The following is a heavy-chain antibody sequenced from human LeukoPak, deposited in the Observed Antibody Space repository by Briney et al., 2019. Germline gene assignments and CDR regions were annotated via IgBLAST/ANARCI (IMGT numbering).Heavy chain of an antibody. CDR3: ARDNIVDIVATIMYVDS. Sequence: SETLSLTCSVSGGSISRSNYYWDWIRQPPGKGLEWIGSIYYSGTTNYNPSLKSRVTISVDTSKNQFSLKLSTVTAADTAVYYCARDNIVDIVATIMYVDSWGQGTMVTVSS. V-gene: IGHV4-39*07. D-gene: IGHD5-12*01. CDR1: GGSISRSNYY. CDR2: IYYSGTT. J-gene: IGHJ4*02.